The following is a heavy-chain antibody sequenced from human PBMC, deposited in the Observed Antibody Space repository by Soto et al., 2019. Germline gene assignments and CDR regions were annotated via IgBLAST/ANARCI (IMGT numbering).Heavy chain of an antibody. J-gene: IGHJ4*02. Sequence: EVQLLESGGGLVQPGGSLRLSCAASEFTFSNYVMSWVRQAPGKGLEWVSAISGSGGVSTYYADSVKGRFTISRDNSKNTLFLQMSILRAEDTAVYYSSKLVGATVVSDYWGQGTLVIVSS. CDR3: SKLVGATVVSDY. D-gene: IGHD1-26*01. CDR1: EFTFSNYV. CDR2: ISGSGGVST. V-gene: IGHV3-23*01.